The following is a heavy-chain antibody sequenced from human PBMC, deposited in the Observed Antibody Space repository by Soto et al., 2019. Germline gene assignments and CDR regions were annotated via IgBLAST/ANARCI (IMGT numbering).Heavy chain of an antibody. CDR2: INHSGST. J-gene: IGHJ3*02. D-gene: IGHD2-21*01. CDR1: GGSFSGYY. Sequence: SETLSLTCAVYGGSFSGYYWSWIRQPPGKGLEWIGEINHSGSTNYNPSLKSRVTISVDTSKNQFSLKLSSVTAADTAVYYCARAGCGGDCYDAFDIWGQGTMVTVSS. V-gene: IGHV4-34*01. CDR3: ARAGCGGDCYDAFDI.